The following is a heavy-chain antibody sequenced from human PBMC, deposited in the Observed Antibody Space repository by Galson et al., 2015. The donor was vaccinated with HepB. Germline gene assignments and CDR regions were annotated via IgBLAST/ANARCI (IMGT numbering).Heavy chain of an antibody. D-gene: IGHD2-15*01. CDR1: GFTFSSYS. V-gene: IGHV3-21*01. Sequence: SLRLSCAASGFTFSSYSMNWVRQAPGKGLEWVSSISSSSSYIYYADSVKGRFTISRDNAKNSLYLQMNSLRAEDTAVYYCASLDEYCSGGSCYSYAFDIWGQGTMVTVSS. J-gene: IGHJ3*02. CDR3: ASLDEYCSGGSCYSYAFDI. CDR2: ISSSSSYI.